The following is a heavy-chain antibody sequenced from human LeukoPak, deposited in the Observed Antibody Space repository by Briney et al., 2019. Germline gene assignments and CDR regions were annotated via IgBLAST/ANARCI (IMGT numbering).Heavy chain of an antibody. D-gene: IGHD2-15*01. CDR2: ISSTGAYI. Sequence: GGSLRLSCADSGFTFSSYTFNWVRQAPGEGLEWVSSISSTGAYIFYADSVKGRFTISRDNARKSLYLQMNSLRAEDTAVYYCARGGYCSGGYCYGKSGGYFDYWGQGTLVTVSS. CDR3: ARGGYCSGGYCYGKSGGYFDY. J-gene: IGHJ4*02. CDR1: GFTFSSYT. V-gene: IGHV3-21*01.